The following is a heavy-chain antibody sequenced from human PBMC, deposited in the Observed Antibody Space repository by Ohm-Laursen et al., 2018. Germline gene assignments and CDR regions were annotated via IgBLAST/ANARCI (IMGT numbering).Heavy chain of an antibody. CDR3: ARGPSCSGSTCYNLAWLGP. D-gene: IGHD2-2*02. CDR2: IYTSGST. J-gene: IGHJ5*02. V-gene: IGHV4-4*07. Sequence: SETLSLTCSVSGGSITSYYWTWIRQPAGKGLEWIGRIYTSGSTNYNPSLKSRVTMSVDTSKNQFSLNLNSLTAADTAVYYCARGPSCSGSTCYNLAWLGPWGQGTLVTVSA. CDR1: GGSITSYY.